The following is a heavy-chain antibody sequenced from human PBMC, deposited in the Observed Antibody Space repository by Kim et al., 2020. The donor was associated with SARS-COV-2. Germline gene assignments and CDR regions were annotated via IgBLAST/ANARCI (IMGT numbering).Heavy chain of an antibody. CDR1: GGSISSSSYY. J-gene: IGHJ5*02. D-gene: IGHD2-15*01. V-gene: IGHV4-39*01. CDR2: IYYSGST. Sequence: SETLSLTCTVSGGSISSSSYYWGWIRQPPGKGLEWIGSIYYSGSTYYNPSLKSRVTISVDTSKNQFSLKLSSVTAADTAVYYCARQARRGHIVARHDWFDPGGQGTLDTVSS. CDR3: ARQARRGHIVARHDWFDP.